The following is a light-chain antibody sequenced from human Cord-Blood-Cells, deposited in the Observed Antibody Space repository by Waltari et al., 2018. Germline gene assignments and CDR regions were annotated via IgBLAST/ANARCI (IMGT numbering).Light chain of an antibody. CDR2: RNN. Sequence: QSVLTPPPSASGTPGQRVTISCSGSSSNIGRNYVYWYQQLPGTAPKLLTYRNNQRPSGVPARFSGSKSGTSASLAISGLRSEDEADYYCAAWDDSLSGWVFGGGTKLTVL. V-gene: IGLV1-47*01. CDR1: SSNIGRNY. CDR3: AAWDDSLSGWV. J-gene: IGLJ3*02.